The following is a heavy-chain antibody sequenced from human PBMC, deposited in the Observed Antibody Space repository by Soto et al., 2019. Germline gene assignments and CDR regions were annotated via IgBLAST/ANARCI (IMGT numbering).Heavy chain of an antibody. CDR1: GGAISSGGYS. D-gene: IGHD4-17*01. CDR2: IYRIGST. J-gene: IGHJ6*02. Sequence: QLQLQESGSGLVKPSQTLSLTCAVSGGAISSGGYSWSWIRQPPGKGPEWIGYIYRIGSTYYNPSLKSRGTIAVDRSKIQFALKLSSVTAADTAVYYCARAHYGDSVYGMVVWGQGTTVTVSS. V-gene: IGHV4-30-2*01. CDR3: ARAHYGDSVYGMVV.